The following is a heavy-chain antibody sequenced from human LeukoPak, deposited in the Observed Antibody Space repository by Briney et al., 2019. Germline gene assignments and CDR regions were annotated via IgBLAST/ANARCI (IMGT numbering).Heavy chain of an antibody. CDR3: ARGVEPLAANTLAY. D-gene: IGHD1-14*01. V-gene: IGHV3-53*01. CDR2: IYSDGTT. CDR1: GFTVNSNY. Sequence: PGGSLRLSCAASGFTVNSNYMSWVRQAPGKGLEWVAVIYSDGTTYHADSVQGRFTISRDNSKNTLYLEMNSLSPDDTAVYYCARGVEPLAANTLAYWGQGTLVTVSS. J-gene: IGHJ4*02.